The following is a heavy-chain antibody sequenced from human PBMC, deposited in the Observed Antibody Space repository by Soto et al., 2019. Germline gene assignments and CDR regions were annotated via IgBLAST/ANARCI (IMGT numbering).Heavy chain of an antibody. CDR1: GFTFSNAG. CDR2: IKTKFDGGTV. CDR3: TRGLALRHNNYYSAMDV. J-gene: IGHJ6*02. D-gene: IGHD1-1*01. V-gene: IGHV3-15*02. Sequence: EVRLVESGGALVKPGGSLRLSCAASGFTFSNAGMNWVRQAPGKRLAWIGRIKTKFDGGTVEYAAHVNVRCTSSRDDSTNTLYLQMNSLTVEDTAVYFCTRGLALRHNNYYSAMDVWGRGTTVTVSS.